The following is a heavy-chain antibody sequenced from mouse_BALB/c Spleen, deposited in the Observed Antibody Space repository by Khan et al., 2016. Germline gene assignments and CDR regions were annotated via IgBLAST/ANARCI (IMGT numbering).Heavy chain of an antibody. CDR3: TRGESTIIRGFAY. Sequence: QVQLKQSGAELVRPGASVKLSCKASGYTFTSYWINWVKQRPGQGLEWIGNIYPSDSYTNYNQKFKDKATLTVDKSSSTAYMQLSSPTSEDSAVYYCTRGESTIIRGFAYWGQGTLVTVSA. CDR2: IYPSDSYT. CDR1: GYTFTSYW. J-gene: IGHJ3*01. D-gene: IGHD2-4*01. V-gene: IGHV1-69*02.